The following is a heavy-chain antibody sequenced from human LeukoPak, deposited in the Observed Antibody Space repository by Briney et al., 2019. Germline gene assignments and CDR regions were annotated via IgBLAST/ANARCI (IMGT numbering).Heavy chain of an antibody. Sequence: GGSLRLSCAASGFTFSSYSMNWVRQAPGKGLEWVSYITSSSSTIQYADSAKGRFTVSRDNAKNSLYLQMNSLRAEDTAVYYCAKDGLVVPATKPEYFQHWGQGTLVTVSS. CDR2: ITSSSSTI. CDR3: AKDGLVVPATKPEYFQH. V-gene: IGHV3-48*01. J-gene: IGHJ1*01. CDR1: GFTFSSYS. D-gene: IGHD2-2*01.